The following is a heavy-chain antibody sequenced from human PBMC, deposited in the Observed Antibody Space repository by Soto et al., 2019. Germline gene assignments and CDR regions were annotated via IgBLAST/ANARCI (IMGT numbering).Heavy chain of an antibody. J-gene: IGHJ4*02. D-gene: IGHD3-16*01. CDR2: IYYSGST. CDR1: GGSISSSSYY. Sequence: SETLSLTCTVSGGSISSSSYYWGWIRQPPGKGLEWIGSIYYSGSTYYNPSLKSRVTISVDTSKNQFSLKLSSVTAADTAVYYCARHGRRNVLDYWGQGTLVTVSS. V-gene: IGHV4-39*01. CDR3: ARHGRRNVLDY.